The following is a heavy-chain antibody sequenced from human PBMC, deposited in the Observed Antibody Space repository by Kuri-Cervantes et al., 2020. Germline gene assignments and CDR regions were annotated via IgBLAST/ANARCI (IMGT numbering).Heavy chain of an antibody. Sequence: TLSPTFAVPGGSISSGGYSWSWIRQPPGKGLEWIGYIYHSGSTYYNPSLKSRVTISVDRSKNQFSLKLSSVTAADTAVYYCARTFWSGYSNWFDPWGQGTLVTVSS. V-gene: IGHV4-30-2*01. D-gene: IGHD3-3*01. CDR1: GGSISSGGYS. J-gene: IGHJ5*02. CDR3: ARTFWSGYSNWFDP. CDR2: IYHSGST.